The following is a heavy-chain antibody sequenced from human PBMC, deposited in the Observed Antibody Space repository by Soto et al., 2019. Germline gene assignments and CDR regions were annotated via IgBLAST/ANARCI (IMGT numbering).Heavy chain of an antibody. J-gene: IGHJ6*02. V-gene: IGHV3-15*07. D-gene: IGHD6-6*01. Sequence: GGSLRLSCAASGFTFSNAWMNWVRQAPGKGLEWVGRIKSKTDGGTTDYAAPVKGRFTISRDDSKNTLYLQMNSLKTEDTAVYYCTTDLFLGYSSSSGDDGMDVWGQGTTVTVSS. CDR2: IKSKTDGGTT. CDR1: GFTFSNAW. CDR3: TTDLFLGYSSSSGDDGMDV.